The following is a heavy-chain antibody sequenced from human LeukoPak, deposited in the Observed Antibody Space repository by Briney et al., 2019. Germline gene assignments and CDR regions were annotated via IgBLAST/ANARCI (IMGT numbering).Heavy chain of an antibody. J-gene: IGHJ4*02. CDR1: GFTFINAW. Sequence: GGSLRLSCAASGFTFINAWMAWVRQAPGKGLEWVGRIKAKAHGGTIEYAAPVKGRFSISRDDSKNTLYLQMNSLKTEDTAVYYCTTDGVGVEGATYDNWGQGTLVSVSS. V-gene: IGHV3-15*01. CDR3: TTDGVGVEGATYDN. D-gene: IGHD1-26*01. CDR2: IKAKAHGGTI.